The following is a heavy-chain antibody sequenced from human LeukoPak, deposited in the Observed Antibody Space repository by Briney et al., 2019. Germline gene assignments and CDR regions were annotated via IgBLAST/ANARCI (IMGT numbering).Heavy chain of an antibody. CDR1: GFTLSSHA. CDR2: ISGSGGST. D-gene: IGHD3-16*01. Sequence: GGSLRLSCAASGFTLSSHAMSWVRQAPGKGLEWVSVISGSGGSTYYADSVKGRFTISRVNSKNTLFLQMNSLRAEDTAVYYCANQGARGCFDYWGQGTLVSVFS. CDR3: ANQGARGCFDY. J-gene: IGHJ4*02. V-gene: IGHV3-23*01.